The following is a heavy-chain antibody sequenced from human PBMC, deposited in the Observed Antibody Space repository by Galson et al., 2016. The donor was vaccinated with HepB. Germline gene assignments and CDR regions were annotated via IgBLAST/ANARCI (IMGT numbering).Heavy chain of an antibody. D-gene: IGHD2/OR15-2a*01. CDR3: AKRHEYCPPVGCSVDY. Sequence: SLRLSCAASGFTFSNRGMHWVRQAPGKGLEWVAADSMDGRRKFYADSVKGRFTISRDNSNNMLFLQMNSLRADDRAVYYCAKRHEYCPPVGCSVDYWGQGTLVSVSS. V-gene: IGHV3-30*18. CDR1: GFTFSNRG. CDR2: DSMDGRRK. J-gene: IGHJ4*02.